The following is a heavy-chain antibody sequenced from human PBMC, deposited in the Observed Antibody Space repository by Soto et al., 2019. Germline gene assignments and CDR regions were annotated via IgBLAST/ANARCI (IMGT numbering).Heavy chain of an antibody. CDR3: AREDIVVVPAAGDYYYYMDV. V-gene: IGHV3-33*01. D-gene: IGHD2-2*01. Sequence: GGSLRLSCAASGFTFSSYGMHWVRQAPGKGLEWVAVIWYDGSNKYYADSVKGRFTISRDNSKNTLYLQMNSLRAEDTAVYYCAREDIVVVPAAGDYYYYMDVWGKGTTVTVSS. CDR2: IWYDGSNK. J-gene: IGHJ6*03. CDR1: GFTFSSYG.